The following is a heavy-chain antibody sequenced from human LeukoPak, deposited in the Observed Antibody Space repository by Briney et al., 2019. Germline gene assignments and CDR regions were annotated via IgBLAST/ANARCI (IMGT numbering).Heavy chain of an antibody. CDR3: TRDLSLAAPQGFDY. CDR2: ISSGSDYI. Sequence: GGSLRLSCAASGFTFRSYSMNWVRQAPGKGLEWVSTISSGSDYIYYADSVKGRFTISRDNAENSLCLQMNSLRAEDTAVYYCTRDLSLAAPQGFDYWGQGTLVTVSS. J-gene: IGHJ4*02. V-gene: IGHV3-21*01. CDR1: GFTFRSYS. D-gene: IGHD6-6*01.